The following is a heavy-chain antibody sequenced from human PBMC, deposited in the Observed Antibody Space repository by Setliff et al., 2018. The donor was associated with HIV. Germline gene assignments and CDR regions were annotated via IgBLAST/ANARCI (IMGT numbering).Heavy chain of an antibody. CDR1: VDSVSNNNAA. D-gene: IGHD3-10*01. Sequence: SQTLSLSSAISVDSVSNNNAAWNWIRQSSSRGLEWLGRTQYRSKWYNDYAASLKGRMNISSDTSRNQFSLQLNSVTPEDTAIYNCARVHGAQYGKRFYYLGQGILVTVSS. J-gene: IGHJ4*02. CDR3: ARVHGAQYGKRFYY. V-gene: IGHV6-1*01. CDR2: TQYRSKWYN.